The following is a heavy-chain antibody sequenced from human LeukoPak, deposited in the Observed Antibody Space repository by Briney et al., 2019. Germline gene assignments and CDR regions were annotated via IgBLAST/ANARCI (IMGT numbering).Heavy chain of an antibody. Sequence: GGSLRLSCAASGFTFSSYGMHWVRQTPGKGPEWVVVIWYDGSKQFYADSVKGRFTISRDNSKSTLSLQMNSPRAEDTAMYYCARDYDGTGWSPWFDPWGQGTLVTVSS. CDR1: GFTFSSYG. CDR3: ARDYDGTGWSPWFDP. D-gene: IGHD6-19*01. V-gene: IGHV3-33*01. J-gene: IGHJ5*02. CDR2: IWYDGSKQ.